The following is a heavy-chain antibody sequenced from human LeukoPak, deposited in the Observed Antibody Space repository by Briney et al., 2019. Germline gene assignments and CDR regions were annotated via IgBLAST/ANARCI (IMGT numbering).Heavy chain of an antibody. CDR1: GYTFSDYY. J-gene: IGHJ3*01. D-gene: IGHD2-2*01. Sequence: GASVKVSCKTSGYTFSDYYMQWVRQAPGQGLEWMGWINPQSGDTNYAEKFQGRVTMTRDTSISTAYMELSRLTSDDAAVYFCAREGAAGTTCWKAFDFWGQGTMVTVSS. CDR3: AREGAAGTTCWKAFDF. CDR2: INPQSGDT. V-gene: IGHV1-2*02.